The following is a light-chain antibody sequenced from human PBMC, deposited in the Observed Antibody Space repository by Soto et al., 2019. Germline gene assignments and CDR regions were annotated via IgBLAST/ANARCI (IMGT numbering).Light chain of an antibody. J-gene: IGKJ3*01. V-gene: IGKV3-20*01. CDR3: QQYGTSPLT. CDR1: QSVRSSQSVSSY. CDR2: GAS. Sequence: EIVLTQSPGTLSLSPGERATLSCRSSQSVRSSQSVSSYLAWYQQKPGQAPRLLIYGASNRATGIPDRFSGSGSWTDFTLTISSLEPEDFAVYYCQQYGTSPLTFGPGTKVGVK.